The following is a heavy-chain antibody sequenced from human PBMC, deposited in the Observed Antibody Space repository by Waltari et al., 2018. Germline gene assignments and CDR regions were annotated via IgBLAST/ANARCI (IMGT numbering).Heavy chain of an antibody. V-gene: IGHV4-38-2*02. CDR3: ARDLEXGDPDLWYFDL. D-gene: IGHD3-10*01. Sequence: QVQLQESGPGLVKPSETLSLTCTVSGYSISSGYYWGWIRQPPGKGLEWIGSIYHSGSTYYNPSLKSRVTISVDTSKNQFSLKLSSVTAADTAVYYCARDLEXGDPDLWYFDLWGRGTXVTVSS. CDR2: IYHSGST. J-gene: IGHJ2*01. CDR1: GYSISSGYY.